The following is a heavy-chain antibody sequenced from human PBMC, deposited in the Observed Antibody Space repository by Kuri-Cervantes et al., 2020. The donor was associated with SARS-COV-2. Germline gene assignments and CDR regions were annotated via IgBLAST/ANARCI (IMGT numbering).Heavy chain of an antibody. V-gene: IGHV3-30*02. D-gene: IGHD6-6*01. CDR3: ARDAYPYSSSSSFSDV. CDR2: IRYDGSNK. CDR1: GFTFSSYG. J-gene: IGHJ6*04. Sequence: GGSLRLSCAASGFTFSSYGMHWVRQAPGKGLEWVAFIRYDGSNKYYADSVKGRFTISRDNSKNTLYLQMNSLRAEDTAVYYCARDAYPYSSSSSFSDVWGKGTTVTVSS.